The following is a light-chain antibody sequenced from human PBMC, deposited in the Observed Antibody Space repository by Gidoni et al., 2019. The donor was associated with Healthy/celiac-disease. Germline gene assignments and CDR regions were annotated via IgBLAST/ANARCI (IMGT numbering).Light chain of an antibody. Sequence: EIVLTQSPGTLSLSPGERATLSCRASQSVSSSYLAWYQQKPGQAPRLLIYGASSRATGIPDRFSGSGSGTDFTLTISSLEPEDFAVYYCQHYGSSKDTFGQGTQLEI. CDR1: QSVSSSY. V-gene: IGKV3-20*01. CDR2: GAS. CDR3: QHYGSSKDT. J-gene: IGKJ2*01.